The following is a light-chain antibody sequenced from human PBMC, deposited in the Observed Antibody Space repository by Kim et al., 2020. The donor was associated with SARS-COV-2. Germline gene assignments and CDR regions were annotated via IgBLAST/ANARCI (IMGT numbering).Light chain of an antibody. CDR1: RGVNSY. Sequence: DIQMTQSPSSLSASVGDRVTITCRASRGVNSYLDWYQQKPGKAPKFLIFAASVLQTGVPSRFSGRGSGTDYTLTISSLQPEDFATYYCQHNYSGLTFGGGTKVDIK. V-gene: IGKV1-39*01. CDR2: AAS. CDR3: QHNYSGLT. J-gene: IGKJ4*01.